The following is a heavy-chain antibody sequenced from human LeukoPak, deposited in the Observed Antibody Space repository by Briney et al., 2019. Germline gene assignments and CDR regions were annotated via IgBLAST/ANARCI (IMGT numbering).Heavy chain of an antibody. D-gene: IGHD3-3*01. CDR1: GGSISSGGYS. Sequence: SETLSLTCAVSGGSISSGGYSWSWIRQPPGKGLEWIGYIYHSGSTYYNPSLKSRVTITVDRSKHQFSLKLSSVTAADTAVYYCARAQSDFWSGDAFDIWGQGTMVTVSS. J-gene: IGHJ3*02. V-gene: IGHV4-30-2*01. CDR3: ARAQSDFWSGDAFDI. CDR2: IYHSGST.